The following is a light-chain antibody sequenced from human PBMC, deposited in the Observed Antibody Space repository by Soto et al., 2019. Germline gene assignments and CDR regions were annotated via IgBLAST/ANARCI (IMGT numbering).Light chain of an antibody. CDR2: DTS. V-gene: IGKV3-11*01. CDR1: QSVNNY. Sequence: DIVLTQSPATLSLSPGERATLSCRASQSVNNYLAWYQQKPGQSPRLLIYDTSNSATGIPARFSGSGSGTDFTLTISSLEPEDFAVYYCQQYNNWPRTFGQGTKVDIK. CDR3: QQYNNWPRT. J-gene: IGKJ1*01.